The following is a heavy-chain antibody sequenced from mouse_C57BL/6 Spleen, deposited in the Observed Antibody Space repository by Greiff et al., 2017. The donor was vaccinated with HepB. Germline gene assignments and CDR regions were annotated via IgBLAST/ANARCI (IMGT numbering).Heavy chain of an antibody. CDR1: GFSFNTYA. V-gene: IGHV10-1*01. Sequence: EVMLVESGGGLVQPKGSLKLSCAASGFSFNTYAMNWVRQAPGKGLEWVARIRSKSNNYATYYADSVKDRFTISRDDSESMLYLQMNNLKTQDTAMYYCVRGGWSFDYWGQGTTLTVSS. J-gene: IGHJ2*01. CDR3: VRGGWSFDY. CDR2: IRSKSNNYAT. D-gene: IGHD2-3*01.